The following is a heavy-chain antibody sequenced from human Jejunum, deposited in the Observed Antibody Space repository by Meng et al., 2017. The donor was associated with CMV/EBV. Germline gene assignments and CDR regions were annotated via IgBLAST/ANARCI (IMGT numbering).Heavy chain of an antibody. J-gene: IGHJ4*02. CDR1: GGSFSGYY. D-gene: IGHD3-22*01. V-gene: IGHV4-34*01. CDR2: INYRGST. CDR3: ARCPRDDDSGYWFFDN. Sequence: QGQLQEWGAGVLTPSETLSLTCAVYGGSFSGYYWSWIRQPPGKGLELIGEINYRGSTNYSPSLKSRVTMSLDTSKNQFSLKLTSVTAADTAMYYCARCPRDDDSGYWFFDNWGQGTLVTVSS.